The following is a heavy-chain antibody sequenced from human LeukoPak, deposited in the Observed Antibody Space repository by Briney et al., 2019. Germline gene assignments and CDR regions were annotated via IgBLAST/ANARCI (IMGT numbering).Heavy chain of an antibody. D-gene: IGHD3-16*01. CDR3: AKGYGQRGIFDY. J-gene: IGHJ4*02. CDR1: GLTFSSYA. Sequence: GGSLRLSCAASGLTFSSYAMSWVRQPPGKGLEWVSAISGSGGSTYYAASVKGRFTISRDNSKNTLYLQMNSLRAEDTAVYYCAKGYGQRGIFDYWGQGTLVTVSS. CDR2: ISGSGGST. V-gene: IGHV3-23*01.